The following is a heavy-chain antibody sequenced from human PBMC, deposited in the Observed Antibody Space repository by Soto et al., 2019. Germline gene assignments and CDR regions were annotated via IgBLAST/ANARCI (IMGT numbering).Heavy chain of an antibody. V-gene: IGHV1-69*12. CDR1: GGTFSNSA. D-gene: IGHD5-12*01. CDR2: IMPIFRTP. J-gene: IGHJ6*02. CDR3: ARDKDRLRIGGNYYYILDV. Sequence: QVQLEQSGAEVKKPGSSVEVSCKASGGTFSNSAISWVRQAPGQGLEWMGGIMPIFRTPDYAQQVQGRVTRSADESTSPACMQLTGLRSELTAVCYWARDKDRLRIGGNYYYILDVWGQGTTVTVSS.